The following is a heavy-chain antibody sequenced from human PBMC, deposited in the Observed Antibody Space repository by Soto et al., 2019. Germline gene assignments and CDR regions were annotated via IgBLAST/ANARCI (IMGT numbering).Heavy chain of an antibody. J-gene: IGHJ6*02. V-gene: IGHV1-69*01. CDR1: GGTFSSYA. CDR3: ASPYDFWSGYSPHYYYYYGMDV. Sequence: QVQLVQSGAEVKKPGSSVKVSCKASGGTFSSYAISWVRQAPGQGLEWMGGIIPIFGTANYAQKFQGRVTITADESTSTAYMGLRSLRSEDTAVYYCASPYDFWSGYSPHYYYYYGMDVWGQGTTVTVSS. D-gene: IGHD3-3*01. CDR2: IIPIFGTA.